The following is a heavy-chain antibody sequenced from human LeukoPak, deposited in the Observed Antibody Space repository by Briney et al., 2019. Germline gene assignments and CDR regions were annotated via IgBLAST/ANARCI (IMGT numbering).Heavy chain of an antibody. J-gene: IGHJ4*02. CDR2: MSYDGGHI. CDR1: GFTVSSNY. D-gene: IGHD2-2*01. CDR3: AKGCSSTSCAIEFDS. Sequence: PGGSLRLSCAASGFTVSSNYMSWVRQAPGRGLEWVAGMSYDGGHIYYGDSVKGRFTISRDNSKDTAYVEMNSLRPADTAVYYCAKGCSSTSCAIEFDSWGQGILVTVSS. V-gene: IGHV3-30*18.